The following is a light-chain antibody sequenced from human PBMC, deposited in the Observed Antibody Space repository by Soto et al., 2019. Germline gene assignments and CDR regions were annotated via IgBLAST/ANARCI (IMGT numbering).Light chain of an antibody. V-gene: IGLV2-14*01. J-gene: IGLJ2*01. CDR2: EVS. CDR1: SSDVGGYNY. Sequence: QSALTQPASVSGSPGQSIAISCTGTSSDVGGYNYVSWYQQHPGKAPKLMIFEVSNRSSGVSNRFSGSKSGNTASLTISGLQAEDEADYYCSSYTGSSINTVVFGGGTKVTVL. CDR3: SSYTGSSINTVV.